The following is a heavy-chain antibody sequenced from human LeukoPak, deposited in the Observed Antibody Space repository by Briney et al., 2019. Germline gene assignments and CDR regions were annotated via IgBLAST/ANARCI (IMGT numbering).Heavy chain of an antibody. CDR2: ISAYNGNT. V-gene: IGHV1-18*01. Sequence: ASVKVSCKASGGTFSSYAISWVRQAPGQGLEWMGWISAYNGNTNYAQKLQGRVTMTTDTSTSTAYMELRSLRSDDTAVYYCARDNGELRYFDWLLHFDYWGQGTLVTVSS. D-gene: IGHD3-9*01. J-gene: IGHJ4*02. CDR3: ARDNGELRYFDWLLHFDY. CDR1: GGTFSSYA.